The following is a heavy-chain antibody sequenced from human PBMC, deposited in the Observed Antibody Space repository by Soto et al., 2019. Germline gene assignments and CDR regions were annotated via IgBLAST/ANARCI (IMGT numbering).Heavy chain of an antibody. Sequence: QVQLVQSGAEVKKPGSSVKVSCKDSGGTFSSYAISWVRQAPGQGLEWMGGILPIVGTANYAQKFQGRVTITADESTSTAYMELRSLRSEDTAVYYCARACSGGSCYSTMWFDPGGQGTLVTVSS. CDR1: GGTFSSYA. CDR3: ARACSGGSCYSTMWFDP. CDR2: ILPIVGTA. D-gene: IGHD2-15*01. J-gene: IGHJ5*02. V-gene: IGHV1-69*01.